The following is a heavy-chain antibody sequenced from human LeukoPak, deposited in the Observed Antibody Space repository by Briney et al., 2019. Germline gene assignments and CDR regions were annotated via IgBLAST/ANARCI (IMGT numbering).Heavy chain of an antibody. D-gene: IGHD2-2*01. CDR1: GFTFSSYA. Sequence: GGSLRLSCAASGFTFSSYAMSWVRQAPGKGLEWVSAISGSGGSTYYADSVKGRFTISRDNSKNTLYLQMNSLRAEDTAVYYCAKHYCSSTSCHEDYWGQGTLVTVSS. V-gene: IGHV3-23*01. CDR2: ISGSGGST. J-gene: IGHJ4*02. CDR3: AKHYCSSTSCHEDY.